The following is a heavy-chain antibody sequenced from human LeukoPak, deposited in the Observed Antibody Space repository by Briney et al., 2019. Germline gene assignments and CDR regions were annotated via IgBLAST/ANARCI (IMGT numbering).Heavy chain of an antibody. D-gene: IGHD2-8*01. Sequence: GASVKVSCKASGYTFTSYYMHWVRQAPGQGLEWMGIINPSGGSTSYAQKFQGRVTMTRDTSTSTVYMELSSLRSEDTAVYYCARDDRGYCTNGVCFYFDYWGQGTLVTVSS. CDR1: GYTFTSYY. V-gene: IGHV1-46*01. J-gene: IGHJ4*02. CDR2: INPSGGST. CDR3: ARDDRGYCTNGVCFYFDY.